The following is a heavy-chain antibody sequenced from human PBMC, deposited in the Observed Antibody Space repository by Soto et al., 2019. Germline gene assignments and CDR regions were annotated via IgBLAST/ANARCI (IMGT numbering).Heavy chain of an antibody. D-gene: IGHD3-22*01. CDR2: ISGSGGTT. V-gene: IGHV3-23*01. CDR3: ARDQDYYDSSGYHSFFGY. Sequence: PGGSLRLSCAASGFTFSSYAMSWVRQAPGKGLEWVSSISGSGGTTYYADSVKGRFTFSRDNSKNTLDLQMNSLRAEDTAVYYCARDQDYYDSSGYHSFFGYWGQGTPVTVSS. J-gene: IGHJ4*02. CDR1: GFTFSSYA.